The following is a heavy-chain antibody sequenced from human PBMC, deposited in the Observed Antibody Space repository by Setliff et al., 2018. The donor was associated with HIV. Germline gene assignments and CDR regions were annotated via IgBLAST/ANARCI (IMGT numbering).Heavy chain of an antibody. J-gene: IGHJ4*02. CDR3: ARVESGSDY. V-gene: IGHV1-69*10. D-gene: IGHD5-12*01. Sequence: EASVKVSCKASGGTFSSYAISWVRQAPGQGLEWLGGIIPILEKTNYAQKFQGRVTMTRDTSISTAYLELSRLRSDDTAVYYCARVESGSDYWGQGTLVTVSS. CDR2: IIPILEKT. CDR1: GGTFSSYA.